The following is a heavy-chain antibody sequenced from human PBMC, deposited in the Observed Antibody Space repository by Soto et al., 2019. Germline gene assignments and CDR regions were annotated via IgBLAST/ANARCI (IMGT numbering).Heavy chain of an antibody. Sequence: SVKVSCKASGGTFSSYAISWVRQAPGQGLEWMGGIIPIFGTANYAQKFQGRVTITADESTSTAYMELSSLRSEDTAVYYCARVLRYFDWTGAYWGQGTLVTVSS. CDR2: IIPIFGTA. CDR1: GGTFSSYA. CDR3: ARVLRYFDWTGAY. D-gene: IGHD3-9*01. J-gene: IGHJ4*02. V-gene: IGHV1-69*13.